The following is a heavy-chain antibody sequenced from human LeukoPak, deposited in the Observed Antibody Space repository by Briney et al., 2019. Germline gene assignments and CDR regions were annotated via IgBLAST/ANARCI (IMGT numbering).Heavy chain of an antibody. V-gene: IGHV3-23*01. Sequence: GGSLRLSCAASGIAFSSYAMNWVRQAPGKGLEWVSVVSGSGGTTYYADAVKGRFTISRDNSKNTLYLQMNSLRAEDTAVYNCAGGGIRGVIITMIDYWGQGTLVTVSS. D-gene: IGHD3-10*01. CDR2: VSGSGGTT. CDR1: GIAFSSYA. CDR3: AGGGIRGVIITMIDY. J-gene: IGHJ4*02.